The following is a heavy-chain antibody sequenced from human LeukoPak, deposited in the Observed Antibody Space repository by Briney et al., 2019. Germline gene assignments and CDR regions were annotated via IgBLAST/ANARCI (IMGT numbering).Heavy chain of an antibody. J-gene: IGHJ4*02. D-gene: IGHD6-13*01. Sequence: PSETLSLTCTVSGGSISSYYWSWIRQPAGKGLEWIGRIYISGSTNYNPSLKSRVTMSVDTSKNEFSLKLSSVTAADTAVYYCARAGYSSSWYVFDYWGQGTLVTVSS. CDR1: GGSISSYY. V-gene: IGHV4-4*07. CDR2: IYISGST. CDR3: ARAGYSSSWYVFDY.